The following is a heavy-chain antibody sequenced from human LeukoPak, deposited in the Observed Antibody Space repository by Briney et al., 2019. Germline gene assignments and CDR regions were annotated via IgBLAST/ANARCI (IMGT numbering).Heavy chain of an antibody. D-gene: IGHD7-27*01. CDR1: GGSISSSSYY. CDR3: ARRLTTWGETDY. J-gene: IGHJ4*02. Sequence: SETLSLTCTVSGGSISSSSYYWGWIRQPPGKGLEWIGSIYYSGSTYYNPSLKSRVTISADTSMNQFSLGLSSVTAADTAVYYCARRLTTWGETDYWSQGTLVTVSS. CDR2: IYYSGST. V-gene: IGHV4-39*07.